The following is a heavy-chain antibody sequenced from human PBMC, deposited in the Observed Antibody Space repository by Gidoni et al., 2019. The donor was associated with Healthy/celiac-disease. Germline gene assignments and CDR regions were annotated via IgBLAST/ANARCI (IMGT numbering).Heavy chain of an antibody. V-gene: IGHV5-51*01. CDR3: ARRGQYCSSTSCYSYYGMDV. CDR1: GYSFTSYW. D-gene: IGHD2-2*01. CDR2: IYPGDSDT. J-gene: IGHJ6*02. Sequence: EVQLVQSGAEVKKTGESLKISCKGSGYSFTSYWIGWVRQMPGKGLEWMGIIYPGDSDTRYSPSFQGQVTISADKSISTAYLQWSSLKASDTAMYYCARRGQYCSSTSCYSYYGMDVWGQGTTVTVSS.